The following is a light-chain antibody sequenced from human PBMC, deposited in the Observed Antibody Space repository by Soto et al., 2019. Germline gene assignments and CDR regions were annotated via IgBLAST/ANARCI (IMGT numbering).Light chain of an antibody. J-gene: IGLJ1*01. CDR1: SSDVGGYNY. CDR3: SSYTSSSTQV. CDR2: VVS. Sequence: QSVLTQPASVSWSPGQSITISCTGTSSDVGGYNYVSWYQQHPGKAPKLMIYVVSNRPSVVSNRFSGSKSGNTASLTISGLQAEDEADYYCSSYTSSSTQVFGTGTKVTVL. V-gene: IGLV2-14*01.